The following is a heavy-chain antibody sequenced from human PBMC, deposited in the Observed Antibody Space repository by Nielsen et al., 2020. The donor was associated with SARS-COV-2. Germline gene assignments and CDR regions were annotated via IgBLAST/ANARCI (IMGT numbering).Heavy chain of an antibody. J-gene: IGHJ6*02. CDR3: TRVSSMWLTYMDV. CDR1: GFTFSSYW. V-gene: IGHV3-74*01. CDR2: INSDGSST. Sequence: GGSLRLSCAASGFTFSSYWMHWVRQAPGKGLVWVSRINSDGSSTSYADSVKGRFTISRDNAKNTLYLQMNSLRAEDTAVYYCTRVSSMWLTYMDVWGQGTTVTVSS. D-gene: IGHD6-19*01.